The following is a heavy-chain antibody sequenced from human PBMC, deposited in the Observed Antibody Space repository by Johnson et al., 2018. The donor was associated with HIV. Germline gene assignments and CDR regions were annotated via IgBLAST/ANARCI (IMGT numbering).Heavy chain of an antibody. J-gene: IGHJ3*02. V-gene: IGHV3-74*01. CDR1: GFTFSSYW. CDR2: INSDGSST. CDR3: AKEFVWTRRWAVGAFDI. D-gene: IGHD1-1*01. Sequence: VQLVESGGGLVQPGGSLRLSCAASGFTFSSYWMHWVRQAPGKGLVWVSRINSDGSSTSYADSVKGRFTISRDNAKNTLYLQMNSLRTEDTAVYYCAKEFVWTRRWAVGAFDIWGQGTMVTVSP.